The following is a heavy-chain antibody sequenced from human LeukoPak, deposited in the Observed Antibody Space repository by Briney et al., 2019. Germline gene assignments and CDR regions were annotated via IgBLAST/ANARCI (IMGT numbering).Heavy chain of an antibody. CDR2: LFNSGGT. D-gene: IGHD2-15*01. V-gene: IGHV4-59*08. J-gene: IGHJ5*02. CDR1: GASISSYH. Sequence: PSETLSLTCTVSGASISSYHWSWIRQPPGKGLEWIGDLFNSGGTSYNASLKSRVTVSVDTSKNQFSLKLSSVTAADTAVYYCARYCSGGSCYSELGFDPWGQGTLVTVSS. CDR3: ARYCSGGSCYSELGFDP.